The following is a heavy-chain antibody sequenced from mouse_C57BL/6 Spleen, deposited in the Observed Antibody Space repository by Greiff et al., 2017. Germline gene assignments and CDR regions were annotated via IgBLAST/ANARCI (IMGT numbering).Heavy chain of an antibody. Sequence: QVQLQQPGAELVRPGSSVKLSCKASGYTFTSYWMDWVKQRPGQGLEWIGNIYPSDSETHYNQKFKDKATLTVDKSSSTAYMQLSSLTSEDSAVYYCARLERAWFAYWGQGTLGTVSA. V-gene: IGHV1-61*01. CDR1: GYTFTSYW. CDR2: IYPSDSET. J-gene: IGHJ3*01. CDR3: ARLERAWFAY.